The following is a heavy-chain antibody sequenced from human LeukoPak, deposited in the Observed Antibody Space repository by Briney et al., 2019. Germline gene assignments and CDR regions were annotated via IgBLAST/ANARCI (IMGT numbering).Heavy chain of an antibody. J-gene: IGHJ4*02. Sequence: GGSLRLSCAASGFTFSSYSMNWVRQAPGKGLEWVSAISGSGGSTYYADSVKGRFTISRDNSKNTLYLQMNSLRAEDTAVYYCAKVTGYSSSWFNYWGQGTLVTVSS. CDR2: ISGSGGST. D-gene: IGHD6-13*01. CDR3: AKVTGYSSSWFNY. V-gene: IGHV3-23*01. CDR1: GFTFSSYS.